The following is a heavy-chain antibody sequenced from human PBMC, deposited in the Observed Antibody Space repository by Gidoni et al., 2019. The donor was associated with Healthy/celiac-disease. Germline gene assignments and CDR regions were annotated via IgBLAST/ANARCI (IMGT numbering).Heavy chain of an antibody. J-gene: IGHJ4*02. CDR3: AREVGYYDILTGYYRPYYFDY. CDR2: ISSSSSYI. D-gene: IGHD3-9*01. CDR1: GFTFRSYS. Sequence: EVQLVESGGGLVKPGGSLRLSCAASGFTFRSYSMNWFRQAPGKGLEWVSSISSSSSYIYYADSVKGRFTISRDNAKNSLYLQMNSLRAEDTAVYYCAREVGYYDILTGYYRPYYFDYWGQGTLVTVSS. V-gene: IGHV3-21*01.